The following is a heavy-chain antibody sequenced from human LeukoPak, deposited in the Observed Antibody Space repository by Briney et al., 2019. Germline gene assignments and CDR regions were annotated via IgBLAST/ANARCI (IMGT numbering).Heavy chain of an antibody. Sequence: PSETLSLTCAVYGGSFSGYYWSWIRQPPGKGLEWIGEINHSGSTNYNPSLKSRVTISVDTSKNQFSLKLSSVTAADTAVYYCARGSMGSAAESPGPPVGEGRYDYWGQGTLVTVSS. J-gene: IGHJ4*02. D-gene: IGHD6-13*01. CDR1: GGSFSGYY. V-gene: IGHV4-34*01. CDR2: INHSGST. CDR3: ARGSMGSAAESPGPPVGEGRYDY.